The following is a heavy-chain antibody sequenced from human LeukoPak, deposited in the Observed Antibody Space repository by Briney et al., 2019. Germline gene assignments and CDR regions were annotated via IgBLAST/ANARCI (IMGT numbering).Heavy chain of an antibody. J-gene: IGHJ5*02. CDR3: ARDTDYYDSSGPKWFDP. Sequence: ASVRVSCTASGGTFSSYTISWVRQAPGQGLEWMGRIIPILGIANYAQTFQGRVTITADKSTSTAYMELSSLRSEDTAVYYCARDTDYYDSSGPKWFDPWGQGTLVTVSS. CDR1: GGTFSSYT. V-gene: IGHV1-69*04. D-gene: IGHD3-22*01. CDR2: IIPILGIA.